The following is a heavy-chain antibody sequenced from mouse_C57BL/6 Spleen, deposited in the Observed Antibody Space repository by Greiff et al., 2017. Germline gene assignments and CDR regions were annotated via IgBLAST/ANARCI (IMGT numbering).Heavy chain of an antibody. CDR3: ARDSNWDRHFDY. CDR1: GYSITSGYY. CDR2: ISYDGSN. V-gene: IGHV3-6*01. Sequence: EVQLQQSGPGLVKPSQSLSLTCSVTGYSITSGYYWNWIRQFPGNKLEWMGYISYDGSNNYNPSLKNRISITRDTSKNQFFLKLNSVTTEDTATYYCARDSNWDRHFDYWGQGTTLTVSS. J-gene: IGHJ2*01. D-gene: IGHD4-1*01.